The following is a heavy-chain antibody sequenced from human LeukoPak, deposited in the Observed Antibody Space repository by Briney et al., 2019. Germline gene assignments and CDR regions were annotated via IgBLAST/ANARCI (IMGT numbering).Heavy chain of an antibody. D-gene: IGHD6-13*01. CDR3: ARVGSHCFDC. V-gene: IGHV4-59*01. Sequence: SETLSLTCTVSGDSISSYYWSWIRQPPGKGLEWIGYIYSSGSTKYNPSLKSRVTISVDTSKNQFSLKLSSVTAADTAVYYCARVGSHCFDCWGQGTLVTVSS. J-gene: IGHJ4*02. CDR1: GDSISSYY. CDR2: IYSSGST.